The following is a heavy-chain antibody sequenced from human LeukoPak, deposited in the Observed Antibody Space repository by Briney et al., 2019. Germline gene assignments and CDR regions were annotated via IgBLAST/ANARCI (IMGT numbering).Heavy chain of an antibody. D-gene: IGHD6-13*01. J-gene: IGHJ3*02. Sequence: ASVKVSCKASGYTFTGHYMHWVRQAPGQGLEWIGWINPNSGGTNYAQKFQGRVTMTRDTSISTAHMELSRLRSDDTAVYYCARRGSKAAAGGAFDIWGQGTMVTVSS. CDR3: ARRGSKAAAGGAFDI. CDR2: INPNSGGT. V-gene: IGHV1-2*02. CDR1: GYTFTGHY.